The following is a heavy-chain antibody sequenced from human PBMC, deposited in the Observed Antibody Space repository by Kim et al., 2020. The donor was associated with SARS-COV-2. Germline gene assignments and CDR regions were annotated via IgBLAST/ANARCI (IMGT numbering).Heavy chain of an antibody. CDR2: IYWDDDK. D-gene: IGHD3-22*01. Sequence: SGPTLVKPTPTLTLTCTFSGFSLSTSGVGVGWIRQPPGKALEWLALIYWDDDKRYSPSLKSRLTITKDTSKNQVVLTMTNMDPEDTATYYCAQGPYYYDSSGYPIDWYFDLWGRGTLVTVSS. V-gene: IGHV2-5*02. J-gene: IGHJ2*01. CDR3: AQGPYYYDSSGYPIDWYFDL. CDR1: GFSLSTSGVG.